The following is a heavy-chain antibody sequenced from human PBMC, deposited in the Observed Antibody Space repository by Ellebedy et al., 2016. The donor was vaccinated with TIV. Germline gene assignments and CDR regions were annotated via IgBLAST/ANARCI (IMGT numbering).Heavy chain of an antibody. CDR2: IYSGGTT. V-gene: IGHV3-66*01. CDR3: ARDPPADRTSTWG. CDR1: GVTVSNNY. Sequence: GESLKISCAASGVTVSNNYMTWVRQAPGKGLECGSVIYSGGTTYYTDSVRGRFTVSRDGSKNTLYLQMNSLRAEDTAVYYCARDPPADRTSTWGWGQGTLVTVSS. D-gene: IGHD2-15*01. J-gene: IGHJ4*02.